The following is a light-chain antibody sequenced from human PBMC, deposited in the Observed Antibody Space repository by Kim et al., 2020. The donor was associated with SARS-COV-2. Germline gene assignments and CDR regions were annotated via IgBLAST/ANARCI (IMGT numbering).Light chain of an antibody. V-gene: IGLV2-11*03. Sequence: GQSFTIACTGTSSDIGGYNYVAWYQQHPGKAPKLIIYNVSKRPSGVPDRFSGSKSGNTASLTISGLQAEDETDYYCCSYAGTYTWVFGGGTQLTVL. CDR1: SSDIGGYNY. CDR3: CSYAGTYTWV. J-gene: IGLJ3*02. CDR2: NVS.